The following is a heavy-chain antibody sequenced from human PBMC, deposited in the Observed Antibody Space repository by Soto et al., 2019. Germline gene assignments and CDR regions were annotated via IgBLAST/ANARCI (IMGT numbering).Heavy chain of an antibody. D-gene: IGHD6-19*01. V-gene: IGHV3-30*18. CDR3: AKGPFGRWLARHLPDY. J-gene: IGHJ4*02. CDR1: GLPFSSYC. Sequence: GGSLRLSCAASGLPFSSYCMHWVRQAPGKGLEWVAVISYDGSNKYYADSVKGRFTISRDNSKNTLYLQMNSLRAEDTAVYYCAKGPFGRWLARHLPDYWGQGTLVTVSS. CDR2: ISYDGSNK.